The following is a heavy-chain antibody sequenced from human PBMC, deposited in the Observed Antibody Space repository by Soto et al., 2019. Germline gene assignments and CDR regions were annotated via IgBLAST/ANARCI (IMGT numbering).Heavy chain of an antibody. CDR3: AREQWELHYFDY. V-gene: IGHV3-33*01. J-gene: IGHJ4*02. CDR1: GFTFSSYG. CDR2: IWYDGSNK. D-gene: IGHD1-26*01. Sequence: GGSLRLSCAASGFTFSSYGMHWVRQAPGKGLEWVAVIWYDGSNKYYADSVKGRFTISRDNSKNTLYLQMNSLRAEDTAVYYCAREQWELHYFDYWGQGTLVTVSS.